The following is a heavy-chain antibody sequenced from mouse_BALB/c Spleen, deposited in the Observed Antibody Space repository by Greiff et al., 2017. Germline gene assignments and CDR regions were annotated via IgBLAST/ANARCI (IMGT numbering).Heavy chain of an antibody. V-gene: IGHV1-4*01. CDR1: GFNIKDYY. D-gene: IGHD2-4*01. J-gene: IGHJ4*01. CDR3: ARSSSTMITYYAMDY. CDR2: INPSTGYT. Sequence: VQLQQSGAELVRPGALVKLSCKASGFNIKDYYMHWVKQRPGQGLEWIGYINPSTGYTEYNQKFKDKATLTADKSSSTAYMQLSSLTSEDSAVYYCARSSSTMITYYAMDYWGQGTSVTVSS.